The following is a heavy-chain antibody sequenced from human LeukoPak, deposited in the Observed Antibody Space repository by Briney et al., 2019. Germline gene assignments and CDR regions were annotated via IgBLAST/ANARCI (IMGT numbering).Heavy chain of an antibody. CDR3: AMVLYQSGRPGP. D-gene: IGHD4/OR15-4a*01. CDR1: GVSFTNYY. Sequence: SETLSLTCAVYGVSFTNYYWSWIRQSPGKGLEWIGEIDHSGGTNYNPSLKSRVTISIDTSRNQFSLKVSSVTAADTAVYYCAMVLYQSGRPGPWGQGTLVTVSS. V-gene: IGHV4-34*01. CDR2: IDHSGGT. J-gene: IGHJ5*02.